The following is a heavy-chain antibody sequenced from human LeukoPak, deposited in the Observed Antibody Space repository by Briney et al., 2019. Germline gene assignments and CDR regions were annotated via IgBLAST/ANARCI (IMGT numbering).Heavy chain of an antibody. CDR3: AKDRGDDSSSPTLMDY. D-gene: IGHD6-13*01. CDR2: LSWSSGSI. Sequence: GGSLRLSCAASRFTFDDYAMHWVRQAPGKGLEWVSGLSWSSGSIGYADSVKGRFTISRDNAKNSLYLQMNSLRAEDTALYYCAKDRGDDSSSPTLMDYWGQGTLVTVSS. J-gene: IGHJ4*02. CDR1: RFTFDDYA. V-gene: IGHV3-9*01.